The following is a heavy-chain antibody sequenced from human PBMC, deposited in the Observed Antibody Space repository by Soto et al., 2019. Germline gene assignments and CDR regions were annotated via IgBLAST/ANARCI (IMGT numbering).Heavy chain of an antibody. Sequence: PSETLSLTCTVSGGSISSYYWSWIRQPPGKGLEWIGYIYYSGSTNYTPSLKSRVTISVDTSKNQFSLKLSSVTAADTAVYYCARDLTIAAADHYYYYGMDVWGQGTTVTVSS. CDR3: ARDLTIAAADHYYYYGMDV. CDR2: IYYSGST. V-gene: IGHV4-59*01. CDR1: GGSISSYY. D-gene: IGHD6-13*01. J-gene: IGHJ6*02.